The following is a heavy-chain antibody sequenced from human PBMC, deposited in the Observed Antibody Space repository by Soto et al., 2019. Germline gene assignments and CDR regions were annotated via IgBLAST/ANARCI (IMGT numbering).Heavy chain of an antibody. Sequence: GGSLRLSCAASGFTFSSYAMSWVRQAPGKGLEWVSAISGSGGSTYYADSVKGRFTISRDNSKNTLYLQMNSLRAEDTAVYYCGALWGWLRSSGSFSEYWGQGTLVTVSS. CDR2: ISGSGGST. J-gene: IGHJ4*02. CDR1: GFTFSSYA. D-gene: IGHD5-12*01. CDR3: GALWGWLRSSGSFSEY. V-gene: IGHV3-23*01.